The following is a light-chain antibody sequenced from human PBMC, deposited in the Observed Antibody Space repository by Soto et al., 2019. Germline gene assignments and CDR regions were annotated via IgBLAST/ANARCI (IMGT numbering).Light chain of an antibody. J-gene: IGKJ1*01. Sequence: EIVMTQSPATLSVSPGERATLSCRASQSVSSNLAWYQQKPGQAPRFLIYGASTRATDIPARFSGSGSGTEFTLTISSLQSGDFAVYYCQQYHNWPRTFGQGTKVEIK. V-gene: IGKV3-15*01. CDR2: GAS. CDR1: QSVSSN. CDR3: QQYHNWPRT.